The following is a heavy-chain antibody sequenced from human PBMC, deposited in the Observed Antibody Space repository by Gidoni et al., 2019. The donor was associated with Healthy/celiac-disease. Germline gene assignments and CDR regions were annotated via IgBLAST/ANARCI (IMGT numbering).Heavy chain of an antibody. J-gene: IGHJ4*02. V-gene: IGHV1-8*01. CDR3: ARSIRITRVRGVIGY. D-gene: IGHD3-10*01. CDR1: GYTFPSYD. Sequence: QVQLVQSGAEVQKPGASVKVSCKASGYTFPSYDINWVRQSTGQGLEWMGWMNPNSGNTGYAQKFQGRVTMTRNTSISTAYMELSSLRSEDTAVYYCARSIRITRVRGVIGYWGQGTLVTVSS. CDR2: MNPNSGNT.